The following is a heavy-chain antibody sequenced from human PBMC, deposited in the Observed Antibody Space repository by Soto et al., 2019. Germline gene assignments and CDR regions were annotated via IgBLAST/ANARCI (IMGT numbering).Heavy chain of an antibody. CDR1: GFTFSSYA. CDR3: AKGTSSEFLLSFDD. D-gene: IGHD3-10*01. J-gene: IGHJ4*01. Sequence: PGGSLRLSCAASGFTFSSYAMSWVRQAPGKGLEWVSVISGSGDTTYYADSVKGRFTISRDNSKNTLYLQMNSLRAEDTAVYFCAKGTSSEFLLSFDDWGHGTLVTVSS. CDR2: ISGSGDTT. V-gene: IGHV3-23*01.